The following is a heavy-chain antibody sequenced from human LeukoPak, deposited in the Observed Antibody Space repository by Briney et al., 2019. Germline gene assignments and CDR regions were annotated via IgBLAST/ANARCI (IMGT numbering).Heavy chain of an antibody. CDR3: AKGRGSIMIRGVITNYFHL. J-gene: IGHJ2*01. CDR1: GYTFTGYY. V-gene: IGHV1-2*02. CDR2: INPNSGGT. Sequence: VASVKVSCKASGYTFTGYYMHWVRQAPGQGLEWMGWINPNSGGTNLAQRFQGRVTMTTDASISTAYMELSSLRSDDTALYYCAKGRGSIMIRGVITNYFHLWGRGTLVTVSS. D-gene: IGHD3-10*01.